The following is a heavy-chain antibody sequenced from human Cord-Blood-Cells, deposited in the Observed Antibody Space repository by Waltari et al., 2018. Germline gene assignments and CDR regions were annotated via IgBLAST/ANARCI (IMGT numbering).Heavy chain of an antibody. Sequence: QVQLQQWGAGLLKPSETLSLTCAVYGGSFSGYYWSWIRQPPGKGLEWIGEINHSGSTNYTPSLKRRVTISVDTSKPQFSLKLSSVTAAATAVYYCARAPLSWYFDLWGRGTLVTVSS. CDR2: INHSGST. CDR3: ARAPLSWYFDL. V-gene: IGHV4-34*01. CDR1: GGSFSGYY. J-gene: IGHJ2*01.